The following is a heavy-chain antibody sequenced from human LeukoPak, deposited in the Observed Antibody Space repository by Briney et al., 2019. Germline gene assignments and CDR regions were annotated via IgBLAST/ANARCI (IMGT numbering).Heavy chain of an antibody. Sequence: GGSLRLSCAASGFTFSDYYMSWIRQSPGKGLEWLSHIGGSGGDKNYADSVKGRFTISRGNSKNTLYLQMSSLRAEDTAVYYCAKGRRAPLVGTITKSWIDYWGQGTLVTVSS. CDR3: AKGRRAPLVGTITKSWIDY. J-gene: IGHJ4*02. CDR2: IGGSGGDK. V-gene: IGHV3-11*05. CDR1: GFTFSDYY. D-gene: IGHD1-7*01.